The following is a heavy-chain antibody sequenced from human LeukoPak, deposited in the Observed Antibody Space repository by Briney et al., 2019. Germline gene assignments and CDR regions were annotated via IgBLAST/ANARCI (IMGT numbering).Heavy chain of an antibody. CDR2: IRYDGSNK. D-gene: IGHD6-13*01. CDR1: GFTFSSYG. V-gene: IGHV3-30*02. Sequence: GGSLRLSCAASGFTFSSYGMHWVRQAPGKGLEWVAFIRYDGSNKYYADSVKGRFTISRDNSKNTLYLQMNSLRAEDTAVYYCAKAGVRFIALSDYWGQGTLVTVSS. CDR3: AKAGVRFIALSDY. J-gene: IGHJ4*02.